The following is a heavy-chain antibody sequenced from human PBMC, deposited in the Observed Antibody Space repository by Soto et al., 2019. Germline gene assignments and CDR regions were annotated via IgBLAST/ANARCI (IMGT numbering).Heavy chain of an antibody. CDR1: GYTFRNYY. Sequence: QVQLVQSGAEVKKPGASVKVSCKASGYTFRNYYMHWVRQAPGQGLEWMGWINPKSGDTNYAQNFHGRVIMTRDPSISTAYLEVTWLTSDASAVFYCARDPGIPGRYCYFDLWGRGTLVTVSS. J-gene: IGHJ2*01. V-gene: IGHV1-2*02. D-gene: IGHD2-15*01. CDR2: INPKSGDT. CDR3: ARDPGIPGRYCYFDL.